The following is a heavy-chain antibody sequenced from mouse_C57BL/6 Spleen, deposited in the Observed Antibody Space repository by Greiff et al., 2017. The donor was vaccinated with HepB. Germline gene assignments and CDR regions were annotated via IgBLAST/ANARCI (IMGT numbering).Heavy chain of an antibody. CDR2: ISSGGSYT. CDR1: GFTFSSYG. D-gene: IGHD2-5*01. J-gene: IGHJ4*01. V-gene: IGHV5-6*02. Sequence: DVMLVESGGDLVKPGGSLKLSCAASGFTFSSYGMSWVRQTPDKRLEWVATISSGGSYTYYPDSVKGRFTISRDNAKNTLYLQMSSLKSEDTAMYYCARQGPYYSNAMDYWGQGTSVTVSS. CDR3: ARQGPYYSNAMDY.